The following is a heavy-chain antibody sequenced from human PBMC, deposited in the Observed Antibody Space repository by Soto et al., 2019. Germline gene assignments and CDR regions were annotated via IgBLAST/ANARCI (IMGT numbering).Heavy chain of an antibody. CDR1: GFTFRSFT. D-gene: IGHD6-13*01. V-gene: IGHV3-21*01. Sequence: ESGGGLVKPGGSLRLSCAASGFTFRSFTMNWVRQAPGKGLDWVSTISSNSAYIYYTDALRGRFTISRDNAKNSLHLQMNSLRAEDTAVYYCTRDASRDSSARGWFDPWGPGTLVTVSS. CDR3: TRDASRDSSARGWFDP. CDR2: ISSNSAYI. J-gene: IGHJ5*02.